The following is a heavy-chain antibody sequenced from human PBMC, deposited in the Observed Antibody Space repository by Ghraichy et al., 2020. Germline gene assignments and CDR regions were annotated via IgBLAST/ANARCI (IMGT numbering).Heavy chain of an antibody. CDR2: ISGSGGST. J-gene: IGHJ6*02. CDR3: AKSIGDLQDYYYYGMDV. V-gene: IGHV3-23*01. Sequence: VSAISGSGGSTYYADSVKGRFTISIDNSKNTLYLQMNSLRAEDTAVYYCAKSIGDLQDYYYYGMDVCG. D-gene: IGHD3-10*01.